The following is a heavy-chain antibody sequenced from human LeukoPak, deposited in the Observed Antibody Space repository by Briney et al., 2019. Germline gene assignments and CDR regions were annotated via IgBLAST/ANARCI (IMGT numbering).Heavy chain of an antibody. V-gene: IGHV3-48*04. CDR1: GFTFSSYA. D-gene: IGHD3-16*01. Sequence: GGSLRLSCAASGFTFSSYAMSWVRQAPGKGLEWVSYISSSGSTIYYADSVKGRFTIPRDNAKNSLYLQMNSLRAEDTAVYYCATIHLASFAFDPWGQGTLVTVSS. CDR3: ATIHLASFAFDP. J-gene: IGHJ5*02. CDR2: ISSSGSTI.